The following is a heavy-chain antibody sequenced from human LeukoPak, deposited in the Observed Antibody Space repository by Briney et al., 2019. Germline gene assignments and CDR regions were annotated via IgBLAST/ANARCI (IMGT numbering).Heavy chain of an antibody. CDR2: ISGSGGST. Sequence: GGSLRLSCAASGFTFSSYAMHWVRQAPGKGLEWVSAISGSGGSTYYADSVKGRFTISRDNSKNTLYLQMNSLRAEDTAVYYCAKATMIVVVMAFDYWGQGTLVTVSS. V-gene: IGHV3-23*01. J-gene: IGHJ4*02. CDR3: AKATMIVVVMAFDY. D-gene: IGHD3-22*01. CDR1: GFTFSSYA.